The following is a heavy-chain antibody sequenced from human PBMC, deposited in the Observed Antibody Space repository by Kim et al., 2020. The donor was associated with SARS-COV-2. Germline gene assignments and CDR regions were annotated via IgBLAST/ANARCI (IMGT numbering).Heavy chain of an antibody. CDR3: ARIYYPYFCLDV. V-gene: IGHV4-39*01. J-gene: IGHJ6*04. D-gene: IGHD1-26*01. Sequence: YNPSLKIRVTISADTSKNEVSLSLTSVAAADTAVYSCARIYYPYFCLDVWGKGTSVTVSS.